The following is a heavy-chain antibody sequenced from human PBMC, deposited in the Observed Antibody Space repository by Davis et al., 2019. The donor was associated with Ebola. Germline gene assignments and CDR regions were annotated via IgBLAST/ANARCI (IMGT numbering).Heavy chain of an antibody. J-gene: IGHJ6*02. Sequence: ASVKVSCKASGYSFSARYIHWVRQAPGQGLEWMGWVNPDSGLSYYARKFQGRVTLTGDTSTSTVYMDLSSLRSEDTAVYYCARGLWFTGPPTYGLDVWGQGTTVTVSS. D-gene: IGHD3-10*01. CDR2: VNPDSGLS. CDR1: GYSFSARY. V-gene: IGHV1-2*02. CDR3: ARGLWFTGPPTYGLDV.